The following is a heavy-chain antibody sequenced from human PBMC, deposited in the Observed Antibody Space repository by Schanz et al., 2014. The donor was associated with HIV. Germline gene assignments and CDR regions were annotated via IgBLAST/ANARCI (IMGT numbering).Heavy chain of an antibody. Sequence: QVQLVQSGAEVKKPGASVKVSCKTSGYTFTNYDINWVRKASGQGFEWMGWMNPNSGNTGYAQKFQGRVTMTGNTSISTAYMELTSLTSEDTAVYYCAREGTAARQFYYYGMDVWGQGTMVTVSS. V-gene: IGHV1-8*01. CDR1: GYTFTNYD. CDR3: AREGTAARQFYYYGMDV. D-gene: IGHD6-6*01. J-gene: IGHJ6*02. CDR2: MNPNSGNT.